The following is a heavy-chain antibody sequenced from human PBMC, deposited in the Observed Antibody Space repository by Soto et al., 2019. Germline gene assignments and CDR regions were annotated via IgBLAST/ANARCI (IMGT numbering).Heavy chain of an antibody. CDR2: TLPVFGTT. J-gene: IGHJ6*02. D-gene: IGHD1-26*01. Sequence: SVKVSCKASGDTSSNYGVSWVRQAPGQGLEWMGGTLPVFGTTTYARNFQGRITITADKSTSTVYMELTSLRSDDTATYYCARDPDEVVGTDYHYYGMDVWDQGATVTVSS. V-gene: IGHV1-69*06. CDR1: GDTSSNYG. CDR3: ARDPDEVVGTDYHYYGMDV.